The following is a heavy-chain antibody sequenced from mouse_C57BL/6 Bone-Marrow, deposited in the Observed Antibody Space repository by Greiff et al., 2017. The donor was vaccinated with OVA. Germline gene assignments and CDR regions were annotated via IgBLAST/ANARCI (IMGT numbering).Heavy chain of an antibody. J-gene: IGHJ4*01. CDR2: INPNNGGT. D-gene: IGHD2-4*01. V-gene: IGHV1-18*01. CDR3: ARRLRRYYAMDY. Sequence: VQLQQSGPELVKPGASVKIPCKASGYTFTDYNMDWVKQSHGKSLEWIGDINPNNGGTIYNQKFKGKATLPVDKSSSTAYMELRSLTSEDTAVYYCARRLRRYYAMDYWGQGTSVTVSS. CDR1: GYTFTDYN.